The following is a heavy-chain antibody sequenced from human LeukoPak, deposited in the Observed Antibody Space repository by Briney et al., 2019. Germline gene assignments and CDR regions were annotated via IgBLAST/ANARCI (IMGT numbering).Heavy chain of an antibody. V-gene: IGHV4-34*01. CDR3: ARGATDYSNYEYGIDV. Sequence: WESLSLACAVYGGSFSSYYWSWIRQPPGKGLEWVGEIKYRGSTNSNPSRKSRVTISANTANNQFSLKLISLTAADPAVYYCARGATDYSNYEYGIDVWGQGTTVTVSS. CDR2: IKYRGST. CDR1: GGSFSSYY. J-gene: IGHJ6*02. D-gene: IGHD4-11*01.